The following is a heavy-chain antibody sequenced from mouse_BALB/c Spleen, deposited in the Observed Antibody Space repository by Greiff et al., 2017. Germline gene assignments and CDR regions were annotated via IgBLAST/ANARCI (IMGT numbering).Heavy chain of an antibody. CDR2: ISSGSSTI. J-gene: IGHJ2*01. D-gene: IGHD2-4*01. V-gene: IGHV5-17*02. CDR1: GFTFSSFG. Sequence: EVKLVESGGGLVQPGGSRKLSCAASGFTFSSFGMHWVRQAPEKGLEWVAYISSGSSTIYYADTVKGRFTISRDNPKNTLFLQMTSLRSEDTAMYYCARSRGYYDYDVGYWGQGTTLTVSA. CDR3: ARSRGYYDYDVGY.